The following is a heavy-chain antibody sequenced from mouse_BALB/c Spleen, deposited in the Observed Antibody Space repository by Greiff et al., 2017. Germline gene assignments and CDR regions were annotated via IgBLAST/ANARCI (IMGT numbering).Heavy chain of an antibody. J-gene: IGHJ2*01. CDR3: ARWDVGYFDY. D-gene: IGHD4-1*01. CDR1: GYSITSDYA. V-gene: IGHV3-2*02. CDR2: ISYSGST. Sequence: EVQLVESGPGLVKPSQSLSLTCTVTGYSITSDYAWNWIRQFPGNKLEWMGYISYSGSTSYNPSLKSRISITRDTSKNQFFLQLNSVTTEDTATYYCARWDVGYFDYWGQGTTLTVSS.